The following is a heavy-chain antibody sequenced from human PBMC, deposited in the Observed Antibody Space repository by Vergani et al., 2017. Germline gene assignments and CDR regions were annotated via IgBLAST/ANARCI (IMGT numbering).Heavy chain of an antibody. CDR2: ISWNSGSI. CDR3: AKDIIIAARPGSAFDI. J-gene: IGHJ3*02. Sequence: EVQLVESGGGLVQPGRSLRLSCAASGFTFDDYAMHWVRQAPGKGLEWVSGISWNSGSIGYADSVKGRFTISRDNAKNSLYLQMNRLRAEDTALYYCAKDIIIAARPGSAFDIWGQGTMVTVSS. CDR1: GFTFDDYA. D-gene: IGHD6-6*01. V-gene: IGHV3-9*01.